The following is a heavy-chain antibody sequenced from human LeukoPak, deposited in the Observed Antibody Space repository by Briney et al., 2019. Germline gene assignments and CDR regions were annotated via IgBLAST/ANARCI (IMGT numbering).Heavy chain of an antibody. J-gene: IGHJ4*02. CDR2: INSDGGST. V-gene: IGHV3-74*01. CDR1: GFTFSSYW. CDR3: ARGFYDYVWGSYRYTQENLDY. Sequence: GGSLRLSCAASGFTFSSYWMHWVRQAPGKGLVWVSRINSDGGSTSYADSVKGRFTISRDNAKNTLYLQMNSLRAEDTAVYYCARGFYDYVWGSYRYTQENLDYWGQGTLVTVSS. D-gene: IGHD3-16*02.